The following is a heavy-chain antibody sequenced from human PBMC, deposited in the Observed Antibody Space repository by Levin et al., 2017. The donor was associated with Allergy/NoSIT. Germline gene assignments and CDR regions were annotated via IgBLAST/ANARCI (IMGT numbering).Heavy chain of an antibody. V-gene: IGHV3-23*01. CDR2: ISGSGGST. J-gene: IGHJ4*02. Sequence: PGGSLRLSCAASGFTFSSYAMSWVRQAPGKGLEWVSAISGSGGSTYYADSVKGRFTISRDNSKNTLYLQMNSLRAEDTAVYYCAKGAPGIAVAAGVDYFDYWGQGTLVTVSS. CDR1: GFTFSSYA. CDR3: AKGAPGIAVAAGVDYFDY. D-gene: IGHD6-19*01.